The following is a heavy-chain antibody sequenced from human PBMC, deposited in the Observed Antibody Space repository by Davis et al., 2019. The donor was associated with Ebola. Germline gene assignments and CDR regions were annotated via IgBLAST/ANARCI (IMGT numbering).Heavy chain of an antibody. V-gene: IGHV3-23*01. Sequence: GESLKISCAASAFTFSSYAMTWVRHATGKGLEWVSVISGSGGSSYSADSVQGRFTISRDTSRHTLYLQVNGLRPEDTAVYYCAKSMATGRSPVWVVSMDVWGKGTTVTVSS. CDR3: AKSMATGRSPVWVVSMDV. CDR1: AFTFSSYA. J-gene: IGHJ6*04. D-gene: IGHD5-12*01. CDR2: ISGSGGSS.